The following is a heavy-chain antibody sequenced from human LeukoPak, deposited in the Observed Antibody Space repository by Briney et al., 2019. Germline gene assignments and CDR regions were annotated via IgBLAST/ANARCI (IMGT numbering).Heavy chain of an antibody. CDR1: GFTFSGSA. CDR2: IRSKANSYAT. D-gene: IGHD3-10*01. V-gene: IGHV3-73*01. CDR3: TMSSRMVRGVIGYYYGMDV. J-gene: IGHJ6*04. Sequence: GGSLRLSCAASGFTFSGSAMHWVRQASGKGLEWVGRIRSKANSYATAYAASVKGRFTIPRDDSKNTAYLQMNSLKTEDTAVYYCTMSSRMVRGVIGYYYGMDVWGKGTTVTVSS.